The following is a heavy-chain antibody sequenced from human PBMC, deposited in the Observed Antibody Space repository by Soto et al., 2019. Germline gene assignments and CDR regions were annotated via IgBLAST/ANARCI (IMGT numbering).Heavy chain of an antibody. V-gene: IGHV1-24*01. CDR2: FDPEEGDT. J-gene: IGHJ6*02. CDR3: ATGIAVGYYGMGV. D-gene: IGHD6-19*01. CDR1: GYTLTELS. Sequence: GASVKVSCKVTGYTLTELSIHWVRQAPGKGLEWMGGFDPEEGDTVYAQKFQGRVTMSEDTSTDAAYMELSSLRSEDTAVYFCATGIAVGYYGMGVWGQGTTVTVSS.